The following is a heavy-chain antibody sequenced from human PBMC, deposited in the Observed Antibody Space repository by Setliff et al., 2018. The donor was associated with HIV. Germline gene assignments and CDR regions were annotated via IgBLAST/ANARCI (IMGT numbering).Heavy chain of an antibody. CDR2: IYYSGST. CDR1: GGSISSGNYY. D-gene: IGHD3-3*01. Sequence: SETLSLTCTVSGGSISSGNYYWSWIRQHPGKGLEWIGYIYYSGSTYYNPSLKSRVTMSVDTSKNQFSLKLSSVTAADTAVYYCARGGLGVVTSFDSWGPGTLVTVSS. J-gene: IGHJ4*02. V-gene: IGHV4-31*03. CDR3: ARGGLGVVTSFDS.